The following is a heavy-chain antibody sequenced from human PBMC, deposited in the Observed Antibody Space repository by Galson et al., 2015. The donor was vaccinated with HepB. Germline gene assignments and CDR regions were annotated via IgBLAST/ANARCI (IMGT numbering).Heavy chain of an antibody. V-gene: IGHV3-30-3*01. Sequence: SLRLSCAASGFTFSSYAMHWVRQAPGKGLEWVAVISYDGSNKYYADSVKGRFTISRDNSKNTLYLQMNSLRTEDTAVYYCARGGISPNGFDPWGQGTLVTVSS. J-gene: IGHJ5*02. CDR1: GFTFSSYA. D-gene: IGHD6-13*01. CDR2: ISYDGSNK. CDR3: ARGGISPNGFDP.